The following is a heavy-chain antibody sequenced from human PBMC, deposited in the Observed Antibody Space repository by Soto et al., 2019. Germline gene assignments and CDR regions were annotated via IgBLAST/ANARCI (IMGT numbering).Heavy chain of an antibody. CDR3: AHRLTLTSDWNYGRITF. CDR2: IYWDDDK. Sequence: QITLKESGPTLVKPTQTLTLTCTFSGFSLATNGVGVGWIRQPPGKALEWLALIYWDDDKRYCPSLKHRLTITKDTAKILLVLQMTHLAPVGTATYFCAHRLTLTSDWNYGRITFWCQGTLVTVCS. D-gene: IGHD1-7*01. V-gene: IGHV2-5*02. J-gene: IGHJ4*02. CDR1: GFSLATNGVG.